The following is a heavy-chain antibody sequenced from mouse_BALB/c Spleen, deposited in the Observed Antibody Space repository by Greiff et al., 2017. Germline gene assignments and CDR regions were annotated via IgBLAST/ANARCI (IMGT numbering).Heavy chain of an antibody. J-gene: IGHJ3*01. V-gene: IGHV2-9*02. CDR2: IWAGGST. CDR1: GFSLTSYG. CDR3: ASYGSCAWFAY. D-gene: IGHD1-1*02. Sequence: VKLVESGPGLVAPSQSLSLTCTVSGFSLTSYGVHWVRQPPGKGLEWLGVIWAGGSTNYNSALMSRLSISKDNSKGQIFLKMNSLQTDDTAMYYCASYGSCAWFAYWGQGTLVTVSA.